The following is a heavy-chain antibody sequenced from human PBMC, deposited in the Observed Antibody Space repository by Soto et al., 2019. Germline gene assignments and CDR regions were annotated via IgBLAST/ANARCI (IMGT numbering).Heavy chain of an antibody. J-gene: IGHJ4*02. CDR1: GGTFSSYA. Sequence: QVLLVQSGAEVKKPGSSVKVSCKASGGTFSSYAISWVRQAPGQGLEWMGGIIPIFGTANYAQKFQGRVTITADESTSTAYMELSSLRSEDTAVYYCARDRSYYGSGSRHYFDYWGQGTLVTVSS. CDR3: ARDRSYYGSGSRHYFDY. V-gene: IGHV1-69*01. CDR2: IIPIFGTA. D-gene: IGHD3-10*01.